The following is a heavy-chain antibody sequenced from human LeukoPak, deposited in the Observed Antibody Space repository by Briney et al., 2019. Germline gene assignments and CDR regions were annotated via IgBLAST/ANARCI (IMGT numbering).Heavy chain of an antibody. Sequence: GGSLRLSCAASGFTFSSYEMNWVRQAPGKGLEWVSYISSSGSTIYYADSVKGRFTISRDNAKNSLYLQMNSLRAEDTAVYYCARDYYLGGYDFFDYWGQGTLVTVSS. CDR2: ISSSGSTI. CDR3: ARDYYLGGYDFFDY. V-gene: IGHV3-48*03. CDR1: GFTFSSYE. J-gene: IGHJ4*02. D-gene: IGHD5-12*01.